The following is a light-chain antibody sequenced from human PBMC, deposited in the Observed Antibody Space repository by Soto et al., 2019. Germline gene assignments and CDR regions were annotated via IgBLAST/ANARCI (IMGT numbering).Light chain of an antibody. V-gene: IGKV1-12*01. Sequence: DIPMTQSPSSVSASVGDRVTITCRASQGISRWLDWYQQKPGKAPKLLIYGASSVQSGVPSRFSGSGSGTDFTLTISSLQPEDFATYYCQQADSFPLTFGGGTKVEIK. J-gene: IGKJ4*01. CDR1: QGISRW. CDR2: GAS. CDR3: QQADSFPLT.